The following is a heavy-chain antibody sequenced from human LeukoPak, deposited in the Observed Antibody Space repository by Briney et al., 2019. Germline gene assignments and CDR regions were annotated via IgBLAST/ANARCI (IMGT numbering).Heavy chain of an antibody. D-gene: IGHD2-15*01. CDR2: IYSGGST. CDR3: AREEDGRYSYY. CDR1: RFTVSSNS. Sequence: GGSLRLSCAASRFTVSSNSMSWVRQAPGRGLEWVSLIYSGGSTYYADSVKGRLAISRDNSKNTLYLQMNSLRAEDTAVYYCAREEDGRYSYYWGRGTQVTVSS. V-gene: IGHV3-66*01. J-gene: IGHJ4*02.